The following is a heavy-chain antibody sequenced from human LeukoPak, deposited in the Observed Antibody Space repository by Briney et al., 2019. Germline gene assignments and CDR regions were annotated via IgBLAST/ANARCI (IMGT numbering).Heavy chain of an antibody. J-gene: IGHJ4*02. CDR2: IYPSDSDT. Sequence: GESLKISCKGSGYTFTDYWIGWVRQMPGKGLEWMGVIYPSDSDTRYSPSLQGQVTISADKSISTAYLQWSSLKASDTAMYYCARLPYYYDSSGYTGGYYFDYWGQGTLVTVSS. D-gene: IGHD3-22*01. V-gene: IGHV5-51*01. CDR1: GYTFTDYW. CDR3: ARLPYYYDSSGYTGGYYFDY.